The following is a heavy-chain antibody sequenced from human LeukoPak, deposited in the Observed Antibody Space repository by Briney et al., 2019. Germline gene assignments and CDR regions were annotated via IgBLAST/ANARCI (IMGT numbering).Heavy chain of an antibody. D-gene: IGHD3-10*01. Sequence: SETLSLTCTVSGGSISSGSYYWTWIRQPAGKGLEWIGRIYISGSTNYNPSLKSRVTISVDASKNQFSLKLSSVTAADTAVYYCARPKGSITMVRGAKTAGWFDPWGQGTLVTVSS. J-gene: IGHJ5*02. V-gene: IGHV4-61*02. CDR3: ARPKGSITMVRGAKTAGWFDP. CDR1: GGSISSGSYY. CDR2: IYISGST.